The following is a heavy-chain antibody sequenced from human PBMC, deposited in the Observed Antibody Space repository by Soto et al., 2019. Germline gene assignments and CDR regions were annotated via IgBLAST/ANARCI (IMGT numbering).Heavy chain of an antibody. V-gene: IGHV3-43*01. D-gene: IGHD7-27*01. CDR1: GFTFDDYT. Sequence: GGSLRLSCAASGFTFDDYTMHWVRQAPGKGLERVSLISWDGGSTYYADSVKGRFTISRDNSKNSLYLQMNSLRTEDTALYYCAKDLTPYYYYYGMDVWGQGTTVTVSS. CDR3: AKDLTPYYYYYGMDV. CDR2: ISWDGGST. J-gene: IGHJ6*02.